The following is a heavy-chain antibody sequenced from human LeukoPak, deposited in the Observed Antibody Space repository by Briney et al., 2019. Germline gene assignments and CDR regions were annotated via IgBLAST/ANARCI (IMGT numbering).Heavy chain of an antibody. CDR1: GFTFSSAW. V-gene: IGHV3-7*01. D-gene: IGHD7-27*01. Sequence: GGSLRLSCTASGFTFSSAWMTWVRQAPGKGLEWVANIREDGTKKNYVDSVKGRFTISRDNAKNSLFLQMSTLRDDDTAIYYCARHVGISFWGQGNLATVSA. CDR2: IREDGTKK. J-gene: IGHJ4*02. CDR3: ARHVGISF.